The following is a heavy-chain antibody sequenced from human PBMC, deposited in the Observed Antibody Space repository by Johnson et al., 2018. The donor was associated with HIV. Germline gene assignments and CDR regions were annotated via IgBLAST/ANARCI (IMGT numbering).Heavy chain of an antibody. Sequence: QVQLVESGGGLVKPGGSLRLSCAASGFTFSDYYMSWIRQTPGKGLAWVSYIRSSGTSVYYSDSVKGRFSISRDNAKHSLYLQMNSLRAEDTAVYYCARDRGYWDAFDIWGQGTMVTVSS. V-gene: IGHV3-11*04. J-gene: IGHJ3*02. CDR2: IRSSGTSV. CDR1: GFTFSDYY. D-gene: IGHD3-22*01. CDR3: ARDRGYWDAFDI.